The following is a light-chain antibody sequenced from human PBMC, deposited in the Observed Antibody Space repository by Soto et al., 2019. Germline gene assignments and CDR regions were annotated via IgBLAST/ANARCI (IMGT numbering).Light chain of an antibody. J-gene: IGKJ1*01. CDR2: TAS. Sequence: DIQMTQSPSSLSASVGDRVTITCRASHDISNFLAWYQQKLGKVPQLLIYTASTLQSGVPSRFSGSGSGTDFTLTISSLQPEDVATYYCQKYNSAPWTFGQGTKVEIK. CDR3: QKYNSAPWT. CDR1: HDISNF. V-gene: IGKV1-27*01.